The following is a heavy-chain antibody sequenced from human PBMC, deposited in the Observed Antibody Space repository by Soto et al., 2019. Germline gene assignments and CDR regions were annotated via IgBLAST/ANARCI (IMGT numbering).Heavy chain of an antibody. V-gene: IGHV3-23*01. CDR2: ISGTSGST. CDR1: GFTFSIYG. CDR3: AKHYGGYYDSSGYYLDY. Sequence: PGGSLSLSFAASGFTFSIYGMHWVRQAPGKGLEWVSVISGTSGSTYYADSVKGRFTISRDNSKNTLYVQMNSLRAEDTAVYYCAKHYGGYYDSSGYYLDYWGQGTLVTVSS. D-gene: IGHD3-22*01. J-gene: IGHJ4*02.